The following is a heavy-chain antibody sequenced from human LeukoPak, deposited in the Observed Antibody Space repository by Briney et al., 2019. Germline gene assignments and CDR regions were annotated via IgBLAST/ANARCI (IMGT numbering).Heavy chain of an antibody. D-gene: IGHD6-19*01. V-gene: IGHV3-23*01. CDR2: ISGSGGST. CDR1: GFTFSSYA. Sequence: GGSLRLSCAASGFTFSSYAMSWVRQAPGKGLEWVSAISGSGGSTYYADSVKGRFTISRDNSKNTLYLQLNSLRAEDTAVYYCAKPSGPGWKTDAFDIWGQGTMVTVSS. J-gene: IGHJ3*02. CDR3: AKPSGPGWKTDAFDI.